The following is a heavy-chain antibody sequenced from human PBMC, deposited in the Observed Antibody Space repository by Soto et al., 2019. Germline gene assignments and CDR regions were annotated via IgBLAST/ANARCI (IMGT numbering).Heavy chain of an antibody. D-gene: IGHD4-17*01. CDR1: GFTFSSYG. CDR3: AKDVVHGDYSYYYGMDV. J-gene: IGHJ6*02. Sequence: PGGSLRLSCAASGFTFSSYGISWIRLSPGKGLEWVSVIYSGGSTYYADSVKGRFTISRDNSKNTLYLQMNSLRAEDTAVYYCAKDVVHGDYSYYYGMDVWGQGTTVTVSS. V-gene: IGHV3-66*01. CDR2: IYSGGST.